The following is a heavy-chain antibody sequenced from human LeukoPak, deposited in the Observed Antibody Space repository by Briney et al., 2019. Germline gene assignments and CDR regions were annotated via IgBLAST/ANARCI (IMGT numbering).Heavy chain of an antibody. Sequence: SQTLSLPCTVSGGSISSGGYYWSWIRQHPGKGLEWIGYIYYSGSTYYNPSLKSRVTILVDTSKNQFSLKLSSVTAADTAVYYCARDIWNDGYYGMDVWGKGTTVTVSS. CDR3: ARDIWNDGYYGMDV. V-gene: IGHV4-31*03. CDR1: GGSISSGGYY. D-gene: IGHD1-1*01. CDR2: IYYSGST. J-gene: IGHJ6*04.